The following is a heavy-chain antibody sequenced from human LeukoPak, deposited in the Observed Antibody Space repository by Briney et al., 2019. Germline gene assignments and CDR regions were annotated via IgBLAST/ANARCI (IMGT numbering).Heavy chain of an antibody. CDR1: GFSISTGYY. CDR2: IFYSGST. D-gene: IGHD3-22*01. J-gene: IGHJ4*02. CDR3: ARGGDYSGYSHDY. Sequence: PSETLSLTCAVSGFSISTGYYWGWIRQPPGKGLEWIGSIFYSGSTYQNPSLKRRVTISLDTSKNHFSLKLASVTVADTALYYCARGGDYSGYSHDYWGQGTLVTVSS. V-gene: IGHV4-38-2*01.